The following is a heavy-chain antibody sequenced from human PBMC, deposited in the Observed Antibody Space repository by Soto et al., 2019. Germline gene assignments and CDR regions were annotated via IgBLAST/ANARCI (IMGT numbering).Heavy chain of an antibody. Sequence: QVQLQESGPGLVKPSQTLSLTCTVSGGSISSGDYYWSWIRQPPGQGLEWIGYIYYSGSTYYNPSLKSRVTISVDTSKNQFSLKLSSVTAADTAVYYCARALYSSFPRYYYYGMDVWGQGTPVTVSS. J-gene: IGHJ6*02. D-gene: IGHD4-4*01. CDR3: ARALYSSFPRYYYYGMDV. CDR1: GGSISSGDYY. CDR2: IYYSGST. V-gene: IGHV4-30-4*01.